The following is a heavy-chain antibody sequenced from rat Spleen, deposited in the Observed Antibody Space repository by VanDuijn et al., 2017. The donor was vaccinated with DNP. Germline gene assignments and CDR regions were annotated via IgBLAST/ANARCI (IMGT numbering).Heavy chain of an antibody. V-gene: IGHV5-20*01. J-gene: IGHJ3*01. CDR2: ISSDGSHT. D-gene: IGHD1-1*01. Sequence: EVKLVESGGGLVQPGRSLKLSCAGSGFTFSDYYMAWVRQTPTKGLDWVASISSDGSHTYYRDSVKGRFTFSRDNAENTLYLQMDSLRSEDTATYYCTTAYYGFAYWGQGTLVTVSS. CDR1: GFTFSDYY. CDR3: TTAYYGFAY.